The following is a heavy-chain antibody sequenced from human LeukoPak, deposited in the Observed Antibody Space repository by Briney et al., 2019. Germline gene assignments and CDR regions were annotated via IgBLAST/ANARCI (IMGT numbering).Heavy chain of an antibody. CDR2: INHSGST. V-gene: IGHV4-34*01. D-gene: IGHD3-22*01. J-gene: IGHJ4*02. CDR3: ARWAYYYDSSGYYSPYYFDY. Sequence: SQTLSLTCAVYGGSFSGYYWSWIRQPPGKGLEWIGEINHSGSTNYNPSLKSRVTISVDTSKNQFSLKLSSVTAADTAVYSCARWAYYYDSSGYYSPYYFDYWGQGTLVTVSS. CDR1: GGSFSGYY.